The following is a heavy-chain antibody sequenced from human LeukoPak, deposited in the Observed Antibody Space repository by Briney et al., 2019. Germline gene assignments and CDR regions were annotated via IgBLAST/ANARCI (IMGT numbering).Heavy chain of an antibody. CDR3: ARAAADTAEYFQH. CDR2: IYHSGST. CDR1: GGSISSGGYS. J-gene: IGHJ1*01. D-gene: IGHD6-13*01. V-gene: IGHV4-30-2*01. Sequence: SETLSLTCAVSGGSISSGGYSWSWIRQPPGKGLEWIGYIYHSGSTYYNPSLKSRISISVDRSKNQFSLELSSVTAADTAVYYCARAAADTAEYFQHWGQGTLVTVSS.